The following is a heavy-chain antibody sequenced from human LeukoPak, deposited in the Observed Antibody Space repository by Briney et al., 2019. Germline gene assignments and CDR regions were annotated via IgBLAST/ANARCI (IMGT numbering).Heavy chain of an antibody. J-gene: IGHJ5*02. CDR3: ARGSKGWPYDSSGTNWFDP. CDR2: INHSGST. D-gene: IGHD3-22*01. V-gene: IGHV4-34*01. CDR1: GGSFSGYY. Sequence: SETLSLTCAVYGGSFSGYYWSWIRQPPGKGREWIGEINHSGSTNYNPSLKSRVTISVDTSKNQFSLKLSSVTAADTAVYYCARGSKGWPYDSSGTNWFDPWGQGTLVTVSS.